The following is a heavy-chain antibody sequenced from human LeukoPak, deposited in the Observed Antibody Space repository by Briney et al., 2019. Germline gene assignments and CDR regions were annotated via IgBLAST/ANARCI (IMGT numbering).Heavy chain of an antibody. V-gene: IGHV4-34*01. J-gene: IGHJ2*01. CDR3: ARAGDYGDRYWYFDL. CDR2: INHSGST. CDR1: GGSFSGYY. Sequence: SESLSLTCAVYGGSFSGYYWSWIRQPPGKGLEWFGEINHSGSTNYNPSLKSRVTISVDTSKNQFSLKLSSVTAADTAVYYCARAGDYGDRYWYFDLWGRGTLVTVSS. D-gene: IGHD4-17*01.